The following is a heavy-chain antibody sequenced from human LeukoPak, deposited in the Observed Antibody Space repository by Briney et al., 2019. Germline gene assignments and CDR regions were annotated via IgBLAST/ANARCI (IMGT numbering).Heavy chain of an antibody. Sequence: GGSLRLSCEASGFTFSSYNMNWVRQAPGKGLEWVSYITTRGTTIYYADSVKGRFTVSRDNAKNSLYLQMNSLRAEDTAVYYCARDSSTWKTLDYWGQGTLVTVSS. CDR1: GFTFSSYN. CDR2: ITTRGTTI. J-gene: IGHJ4*02. D-gene: IGHD6-13*01. CDR3: ARDSSTWKTLDY. V-gene: IGHV3-48*01.